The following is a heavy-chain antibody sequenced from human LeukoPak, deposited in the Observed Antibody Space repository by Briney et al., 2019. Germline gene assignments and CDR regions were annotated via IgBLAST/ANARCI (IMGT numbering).Heavy chain of an antibody. D-gene: IGHD4-17*01. J-gene: IGHJ4*02. CDR3: ASRLNGDYVFTFDY. CDR1: GGSISSYY. Sequence: PSETLSLTCTVSGGSISSYYWGWIRQPPGKGLEWIGSIYYSGSTYYNPSLKSRVTISVDTSKNQFSLKLSSVTAADTAVYYCASRLNGDYVFTFDYWGQGTLVTVSS. V-gene: IGHV4-39*01. CDR2: IYYSGST.